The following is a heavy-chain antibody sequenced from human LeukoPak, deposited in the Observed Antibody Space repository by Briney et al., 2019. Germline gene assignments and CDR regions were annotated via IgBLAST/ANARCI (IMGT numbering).Heavy chain of an antibody. CDR1: AGSISSGDYY. D-gene: IGHD5-12*01. CDR3: ARDAWVASRAGGYVI. CDR2: IYYSGST. Sequence: PSQTLSLTCTVYAGSISSGDYYWSWIRQPPGKGLEWIAFIYYSGSTYYNPSLKSRVTIPVDTSKNQFSLKLSSVTAADTAVYYCARDAWVASRAGGYVIWGQGTLVTVSS. J-gene: IGHJ4*02. V-gene: IGHV4-30-4*08.